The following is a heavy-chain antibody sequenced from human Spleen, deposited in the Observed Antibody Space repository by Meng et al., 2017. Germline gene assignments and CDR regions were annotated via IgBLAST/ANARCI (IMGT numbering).Heavy chain of an antibody. D-gene: IGHD6-25*01. J-gene: IGHJ4*02. CDR3: ARGPVAAYDY. V-gene: IGHV3-23*01. CDR2: ITSSGGTT. Sequence: EVQLLESGGGLVQPGGSLRLSLAAFGFTFSNYVMSWVRQAPGKGLEWVSGITSSGGTTGHADSVKGRFTISRDNSKNTLYLQMNSLRAEDTALYYCARGPVAAYDYWGQGTLVTVPS. CDR1: GFTFSNYV.